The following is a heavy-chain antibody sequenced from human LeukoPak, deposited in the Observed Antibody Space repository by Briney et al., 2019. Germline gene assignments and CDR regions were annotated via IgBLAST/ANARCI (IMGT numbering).Heavy chain of an antibody. J-gene: IGHJ3*02. CDR2: IYYSGST. Sequence: SQTLSLTCTVSGGSISSGGYYWSWIRQHPGKGLEWIGYIYYSGSTYYNPSLKSRVTISVDTSKNQFSLKLSSVTAADTAVYYCARDWGPNSGNFHYDGFDIWGQGTMVTVSS. V-gene: IGHV4-31*03. CDR1: GGSISSGGYY. CDR3: ARDWGPNSGNFHYDGFDI. D-gene: IGHD1-26*01.